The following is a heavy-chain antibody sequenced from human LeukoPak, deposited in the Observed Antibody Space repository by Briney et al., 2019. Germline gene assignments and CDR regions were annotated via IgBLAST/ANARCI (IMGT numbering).Heavy chain of an antibody. V-gene: IGHV3-15*01. CDR1: GFTFSNAW. CDR2: IKNKAEGVTT. CDR3: ASSISIGGTIGWIDP. D-gene: IGHD5-12*01. Sequence: GGSLRLSCAASGFTFSNAWMTWVRQAPGKGLEWVGRIKNKAEGVTTDYAAPVKGRFTISRDDPKNMLYLQMNSLKTEDTAMYDCASSISIGGTIGWIDPWGQGTLVTVSS. J-gene: IGHJ5*02.